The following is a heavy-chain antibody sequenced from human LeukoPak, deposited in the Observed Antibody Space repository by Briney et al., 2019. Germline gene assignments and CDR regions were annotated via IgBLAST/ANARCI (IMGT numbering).Heavy chain of an antibody. Sequence: GGSLRLSCAASGFTFSSYAMSWVRQAPGKGLEWVSAISGSGGSTYYADSVKGRFTISRDNSKNTLYLQMNSLRAEDTAVYYCAKAGGSLYMVYAMNDYWGQGTLVTVSS. CDR1: GFTFSSYA. J-gene: IGHJ4*02. D-gene: IGHD2-8*01. CDR2: ISGSGGST. V-gene: IGHV3-23*01. CDR3: AKAGGSLYMVYAMNDY.